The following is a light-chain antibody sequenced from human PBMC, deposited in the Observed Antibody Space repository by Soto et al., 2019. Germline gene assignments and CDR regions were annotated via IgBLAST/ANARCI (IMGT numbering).Light chain of an antibody. CDR1: QSISNY. CDR3: QETYITSFT. J-gene: IGKJ3*01. V-gene: IGKV1-39*01. Sequence: DIQLTQSPSSLSASVGDRVTITCRASQSISNYLNWYQQKPGKVPQILIYGASKLQGGVPSRFSGSGSGTEFTLTISSVQPEDFATYCCQETYITSFTFGPGTKVHI. CDR2: GAS.